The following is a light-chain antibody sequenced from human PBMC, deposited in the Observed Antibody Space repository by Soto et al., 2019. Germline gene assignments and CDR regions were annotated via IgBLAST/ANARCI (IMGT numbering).Light chain of an antibody. CDR2: AAS. Sequence: DIQMTQSPSSLSASVGDRVTITCRASQSISSYLNWYQQKPGKAPKLLIYAASNLQSGVPSRFSGSGSGTDFTPTISSLQPEDFATYYCQQSYSRDTFGQGTKLEIK. J-gene: IGKJ2*01. CDR1: QSISSY. V-gene: IGKV1-39*01. CDR3: QQSYSRDT.